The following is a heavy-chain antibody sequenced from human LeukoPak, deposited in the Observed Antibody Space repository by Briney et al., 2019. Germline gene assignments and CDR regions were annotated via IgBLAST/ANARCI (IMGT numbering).Heavy chain of an antibody. CDR1: GGSISSSSYY. CDR3: AKWGSGWDRAFDI. J-gene: IGHJ3*02. D-gene: IGHD6-19*01. CDR2: IYYSGST. Sequence: SSETLSLTCTVSGGSISSSSYYWGWIRQPPGKGLEWIGSIYYSGSTYYNPSLKSRVTISVDTSKNQVSLKLSSVTAADTAVHYCAKWGSGWDRAFDIWGQGTMVTVSS. V-gene: IGHV4-39*01.